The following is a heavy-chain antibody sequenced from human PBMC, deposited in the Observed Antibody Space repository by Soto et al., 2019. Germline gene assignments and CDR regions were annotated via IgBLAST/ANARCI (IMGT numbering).Heavy chain of an antibody. Sequence: GGSLRLSXAASGFTFSSYDMHWVRQATGKGLEWVSAIGTAGDTYYPGSVKGRFTISRENAKNSLYPQMNSLRAGDTAVYYCARENYYHSFDYWGQGTLVTVSS. V-gene: IGHV3-13*01. D-gene: IGHD1-7*01. CDR1: GFTFSSYD. CDR2: IGTAGDT. J-gene: IGHJ4*02. CDR3: ARENYYHSFDY.